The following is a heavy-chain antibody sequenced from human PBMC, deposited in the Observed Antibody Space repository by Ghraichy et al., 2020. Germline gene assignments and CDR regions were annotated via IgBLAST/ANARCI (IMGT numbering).Heavy chain of an antibody. J-gene: IGHJ6*02. D-gene: IGHD6-13*01. CDR1: GFPFSTYS. CDR2: IWYDGTKK. Sequence: GGSLRLSCAASGFPFSTYSMHWVRQAPGRGLEWVAVIWYDGTKKYYGDSVKGRFTVSRDNSKNTMYLQMNSLRAEDTALYYCARAYSKSWFAMDVWGQGTTVPVSS. V-gene: IGHV3-33*01. CDR3: ARAYSKSWFAMDV.